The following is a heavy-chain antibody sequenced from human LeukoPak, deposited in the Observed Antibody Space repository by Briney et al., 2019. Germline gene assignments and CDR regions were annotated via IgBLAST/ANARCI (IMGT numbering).Heavy chain of an antibody. CDR3: AREGYASGWIDF. D-gene: IGHD6-19*01. CDR2: IYSSGTN. V-gene: IGHV4-4*08. CDR1: GGSISRHY. J-gene: IGHJ4*02. Sequence: SETLSLTCTVSGGSISRHYWSWIRQPPGKGLEWIGYIYSSGTNNYNPSLESRVTISIETPKNQFSLKLRSVTAADTAVYYCAREGYASGWIDFWGQGTLVTVSS.